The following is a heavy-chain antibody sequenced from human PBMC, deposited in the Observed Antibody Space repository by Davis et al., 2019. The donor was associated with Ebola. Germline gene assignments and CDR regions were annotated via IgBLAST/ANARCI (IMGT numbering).Heavy chain of an antibody. CDR1: GFTFSSYA. J-gene: IGHJ4*02. V-gene: IGHV3-23*01. D-gene: IGHD3-3*01. CDR3: AKEGPITISFPDY. CDR2: ISGSGGST. Sequence: GESLKISCAASGFTFSSYAMSWVRQAPGKGLEWVPAISGSGGSTYYADSVKGRFTISRDNSKNTLYLQMNSLRAEDTAVYYCAKEGPITISFPDYWSQGTLVTVSS.